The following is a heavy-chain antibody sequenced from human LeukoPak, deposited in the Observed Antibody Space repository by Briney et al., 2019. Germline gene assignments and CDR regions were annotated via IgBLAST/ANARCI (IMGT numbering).Heavy chain of an antibody. D-gene: IGHD3-22*01. Sequence: SETLSLTCAVSAYSISSSNWWAWIRQPPGKGLEWIGYIYYSGSTYYNPSLKSRVTMSVDTSKNQFSLKLSSVSAVDTAVYYCASPRGDDSGGYYTWYFHHWGQGILVTVSS. V-gene: IGHV4-28*01. CDR1: AYSISSSNW. CDR3: ASPRGDDSGGYYTWYFHH. J-gene: IGHJ1*01. CDR2: IYYSGST.